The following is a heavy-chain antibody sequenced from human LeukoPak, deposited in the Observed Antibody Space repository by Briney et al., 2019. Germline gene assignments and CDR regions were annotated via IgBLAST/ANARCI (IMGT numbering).Heavy chain of an antibody. CDR3: ARARGGAVAVINY. J-gene: IGHJ4*02. D-gene: IGHD6-19*01. CDR2: ISSSGSLI. V-gene: IGHV3-11*01. CDR1: GFTFSDYY. Sequence: KAGGSLSLSCAASGFTFSDYYMSWIRQAPGKGLEWVSYISSSGSLIYYAASVKGRFTISRDNAKNSLYLQMNSLRAEDTAVYYCARARGGAVAVINYWGQGTLVTVSS.